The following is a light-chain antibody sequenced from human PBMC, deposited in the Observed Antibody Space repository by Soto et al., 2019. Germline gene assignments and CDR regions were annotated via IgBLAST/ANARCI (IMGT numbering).Light chain of an antibody. CDR1: QSISSW. V-gene: IGKV1-5*01. J-gene: IGKJ1*01. CDR2: DAA. CDR3: QQYENYWT. Sequence: DIQMTQSPSTLSATAGDRVTITCRASQSISSWLSWYQHKPGKAPKLLLYDAANLDSGVPSRFSGSGSGTEFSLTISSLQPHDCATYYCQQYENYWTFGQGTRVEIK.